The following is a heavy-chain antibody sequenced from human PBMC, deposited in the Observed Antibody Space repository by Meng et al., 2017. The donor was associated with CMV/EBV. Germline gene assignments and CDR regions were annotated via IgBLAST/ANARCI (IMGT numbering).Heavy chain of an antibody. V-gene: IGHV1-69*02. J-gene: IGHJ1*01. CDR3: ASRGSEVVVVAEH. CDR2: IIPILGIA. CDR1: GGTFSSYT. D-gene: IGHD2-15*01. Sequence: SVKVSCKASGGTFSSYTISWVRQAPGQGLEWMGRIIPILGIANYAQKFQGRVTITADKSTSTAYMELSSLRSEDTAVYYCASRGSEVVVVAEHWGQGTLVTVSS.